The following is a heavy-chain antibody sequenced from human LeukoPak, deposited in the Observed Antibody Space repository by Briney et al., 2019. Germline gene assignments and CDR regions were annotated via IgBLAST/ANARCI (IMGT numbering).Heavy chain of an antibody. J-gene: IGHJ4*02. V-gene: IGHV3-21*01. CDR1: GFTFSSYS. Sequence: KPGGSLRLSCAASGFTFSSYSMNWVRQAPGKGLDWVSSISSSSSYIYYADSVKGRFTISRDNAKNSLYLQMNSLRAEDTAVYYCARIQRGYSYGYGYWGQGTLVTVSS. CDR2: ISSSSSYI. D-gene: IGHD5-18*01. CDR3: ARIQRGYSYGYGY.